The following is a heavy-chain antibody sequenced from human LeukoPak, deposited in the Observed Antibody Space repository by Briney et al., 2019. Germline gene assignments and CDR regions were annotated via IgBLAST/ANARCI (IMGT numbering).Heavy chain of an antibody. Sequence: GGSLRLSCVVSGFTFSSYAMSWVRQAPGKGLEWVSAISGSGGSTYYADSVKGRFTISRDNSKNTLYLQMNSLRAEDTAVYYCAKDTYYGSGSPYWGQGTLVTVSS. CDR3: AKDTYYGSGSPY. CDR2: ISGSGGST. D-gene: IGHD3-10*01. J-gene: IGHJ4*01. V-gene: IGHV3-23*01. CDR1: GFTFSSYA.